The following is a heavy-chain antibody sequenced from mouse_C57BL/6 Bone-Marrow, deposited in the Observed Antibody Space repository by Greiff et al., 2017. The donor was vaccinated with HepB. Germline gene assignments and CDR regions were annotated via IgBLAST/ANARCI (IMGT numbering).Heavy chain of an antibody. J-gene: IGHJ4*01. V-gene: IGHV5-17*01. Sequence: EVQVVESGGGLVKPGGSLKLSRAASGFTFSDYGMHWVRQAPEKGLEWVAYISSGSSTIYYADTVKGRFTISRDNAKNTLFLQMTSLRSEDTAMYYCAKTYYSNPYYAMDYWGQGTSVTVSS. CDR1: GFTFSDYG. CDR2: ISSGSSTI. CDR3: AKTYYSNPYYAMDY. D-gene: IGHD2-5*01.